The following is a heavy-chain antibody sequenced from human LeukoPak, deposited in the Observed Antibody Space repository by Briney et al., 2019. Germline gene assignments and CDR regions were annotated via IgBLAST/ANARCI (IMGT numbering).Heavy chain of an antibody. V-gene: IGHV4-34*01. J-gene: IGHJ4*01. CDR2: INHSGST. D-gene: IGHD6-19*01. Sequence: PSETLSLTCAVYGLSVSRDCRSWIRQPPGKGLEWIGEINHSGSTNYNPSLESRVTISVDTSKNQFSLKLSSVTAADTAVYYCARDRRTVRLVAVGRDYSFDYWGQGTLVTVSS. CDR3: ARDRRTVRLVAVGRDYSFDY. CDR1: GLSVSRDC.